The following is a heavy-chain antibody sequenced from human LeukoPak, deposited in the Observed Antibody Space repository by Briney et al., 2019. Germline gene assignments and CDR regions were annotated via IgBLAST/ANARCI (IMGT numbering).Heavy chain of an antibody. J-gene: IGHJ5*02. CDR1: GGSMGSGSYY. Sequence: SQTLSLTCTVSGGSMGSGSYYWSWIRQPAGKGLEWIGRIYTSGSTNYNPSLRSRVTISVDTSKNQFSLKLSSVTAADTAVYYCARIYNCFDPWGQGTLVTVSS. V-gene: IGHV4-61*02. CDR3: ARIYNCFDP. CDR2: IYTSGST.